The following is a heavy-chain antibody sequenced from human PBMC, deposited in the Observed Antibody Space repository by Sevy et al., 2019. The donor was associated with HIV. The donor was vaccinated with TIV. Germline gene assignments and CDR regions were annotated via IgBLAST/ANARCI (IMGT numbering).Heavy chain of an antibody. D-gene: IGHD3-16*01. J-gene: IGHJ5*02. CDR1: GFSLTSSGVG. V-gene: IGHV2-5*01. Sequence: SGPTLVKPTQTLTLTCTFSGFSLTSSGVGVGWIRQPPEKALEWLALISWNDDKRYNPSLKTRLSITKVTSKNQVLLTMTNMDPVDTATYYCAHSLEDYVWGRKRHNWFDPWGQGTLVTVSS. CDR3: AHSLEDYVWGRKRHNWFDP. CDR2: ISWNDDK.